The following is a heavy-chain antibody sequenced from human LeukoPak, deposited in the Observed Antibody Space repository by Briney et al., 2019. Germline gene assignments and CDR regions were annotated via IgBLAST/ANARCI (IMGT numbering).Heavy chain of an antibody. J-gene: IGHJ4*02. CDR3: ATTLEEGY. D-gene: IGHD1-1*01. V-gene: IGHV4-38-2*02. Sequence: SETLSLTCTVSGYSISSISSTYYWGWVRQSPGKGLEWIGSIYHSGSTYYNPSLKSRVTISVDRSKNQFSLKLSSVTAADTAVYYCATTLEEGYWGQGTLVTVSS. CDR2: IYHSGST. CDR1: GYSISSISSTYY.